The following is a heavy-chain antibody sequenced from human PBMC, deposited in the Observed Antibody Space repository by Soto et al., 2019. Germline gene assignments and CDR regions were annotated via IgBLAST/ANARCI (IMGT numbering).Heavy chain of an antibody. CDR1: GYMFTTYG. D-gene: IGHD6-6*01. Sequence: QVQLMQSGGEVKKPRASVEVSCKASGYMFTTYGISWVRQAPGQGLEWMAWISAYNGNKKYAQKFQDRVTMTIHTSSTTVSMELRNLTSDDTAIYYCARTGGGMAARPLEYWWQGTLVTVSP. CDR3: ARTGGGMAARPLEY. V-gene: IGHV1-18*04. CDR2: ISAYNGNK. J-gene: IGHJ4*02.